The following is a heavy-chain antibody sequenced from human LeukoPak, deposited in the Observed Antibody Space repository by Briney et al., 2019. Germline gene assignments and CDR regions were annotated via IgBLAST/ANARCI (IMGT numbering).Heavy chain of an antibody. CDR3: ASLVGYYDILTGYYGSWFDP. V-gene: IGHV4-59*01. D-gene: IGHD3-9*01. Sequence: PSETLSLTCTVSGGSISSYYWSWIRQPPGKGLEWIGYIYYSGSTNYNPSLKSRVTISVDTSKNQFSLKLSSVTAADTAVYYCASLVGYYDILTGYYGSWFDPWGQGTLVTVSS. CDR1: GGSISSYY. CDR2: IYYSGST. J-gene: IGHJ5*02.